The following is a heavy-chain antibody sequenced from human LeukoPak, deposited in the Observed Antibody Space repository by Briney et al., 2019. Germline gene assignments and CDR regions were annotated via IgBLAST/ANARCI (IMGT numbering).Heavy chain of an antibody. J-gene: IGHJ4*02. D-gene: IGHD2-21*02. CDR2: MNQDGSEK. CDR3: ARDLYCGGDCHSLFDY. V-gene: IGHV3-7*01. Sequence: GGSLRLSCAASGFTFSTYWMSWVRQAPEKGLEWVANMNQDGSEKYYVDSVKGRFTISRDNAKNSLYLQMTSLRAEDTAMYYCARDLYCGGDCHSLFDYWGQGTLVTVSS. CDR1: GFTFSTYW.